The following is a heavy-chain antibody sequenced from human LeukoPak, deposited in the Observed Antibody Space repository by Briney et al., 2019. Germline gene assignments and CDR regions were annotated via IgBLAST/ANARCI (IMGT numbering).Heavy chain of an antibody. D-gene: IGHD6-19*01. CDR2: ISSSSSYI. Sequence: GGSLRLSCAASGFTFSSYSMNWVRQAPGKGREWVSSISSSSSYIYYADSVKGRFTISRDNAKNSLYLQMNSLRAEDTAVYYCARARPRGWYFDYWGQGTLVTVSS. CDR3: ARARPRGWYFDY. CDR1: GFTFSSYS. J-gene: IGHJ4*02. V-gene: IGHV3-21*01.